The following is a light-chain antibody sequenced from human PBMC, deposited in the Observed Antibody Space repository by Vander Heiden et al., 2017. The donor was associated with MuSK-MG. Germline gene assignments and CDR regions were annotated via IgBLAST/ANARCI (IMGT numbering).Light chain of an antibody. CDR1: SSDIGAGYD. CDR2: GNS. Sequence: QSVLTQPPSVSGAPGQRVTISCTGSSSDIGAGYDVHWYQQLPGTAPKLLIYGNSNRPSGVPDRFSGSKSGTSASLAITGLQAEEEADYYCQSYDSSLSGWDVVFGGGTKLTVL. V-gene: IGLV1-40*01. CDR3: QSYDSSLSGWDVV. J-gene: IGLJ2*01.